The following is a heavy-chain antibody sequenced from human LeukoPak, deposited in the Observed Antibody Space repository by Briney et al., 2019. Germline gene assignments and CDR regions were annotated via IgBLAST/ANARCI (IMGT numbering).Heavy chain of an antibody. CDR2: ISSDGSII. CDR3: AKDADYDFWSGYFDY. V-gene: IGHV3-74*01. Sequence: PGGSLRLSCAASGFSFSSYWMHWVRQAPGKGLVWVSRISSDGSIINYADSVKGRFTISRDNSKNTLYLQMNSLRAEDTAVYYCAKDADYDFWSGYFDYWGQGTLVTVSS. D-gene: IGHD3-3*01. J-gene: IGHJ4*02. CDR1: GFSFSSYW.